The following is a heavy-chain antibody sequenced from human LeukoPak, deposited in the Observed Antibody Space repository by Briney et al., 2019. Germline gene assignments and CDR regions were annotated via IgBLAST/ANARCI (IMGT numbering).Heavy chain of an antibody. Sequence: PGGSLRLSWAASGFTFSSYSMHWVRQAPGKGLEWVAFIRYDGSNKYYADSVKGRFTISRDNSKNTLYLQMNSLRAEDTAVYYCAKDKLFRIAAAGTSSQWYWGQGTLVTVSS. CDR2: IRYDGSNK. D-gene: IGHD6-13*01. CDR1: GFTFSSYS. J-gene: IGHJ4*02. CDR3: AKDKLFRIAAAGTSSQWY. V-gene: IGHV3-30*02.